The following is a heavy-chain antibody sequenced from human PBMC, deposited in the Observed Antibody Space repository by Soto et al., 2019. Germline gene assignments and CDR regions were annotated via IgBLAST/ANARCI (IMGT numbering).Heavy chain of an antibody. D-gene: IGHD6-19*01. V-gene: IGHV1-2*02. Sequence: ASVKVSCKASGYTFTGYYMHWVRQAPGQGLEWMGWVNPNSGGTNYAQKFQGRVTMTRDTSISTAYMELSRLRSDDTAVYYCARGDYLFSSGYDYWGQGTLVTVSS. J-gene: IGHJ4*02. CDR3: ARGDYLFSSGYDY. CDR2: VNPNSGGT. CDR1: GYTFTGYY.